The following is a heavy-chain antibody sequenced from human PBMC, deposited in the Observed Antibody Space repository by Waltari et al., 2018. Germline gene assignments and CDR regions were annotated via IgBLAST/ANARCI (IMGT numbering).Heavy chain of an antibody. V-gene: IGHV4-34*02. CDR3: VRLEDCSGPGGNCYSGDSFALDV. J-gene: IGHJ6*02. CDR1: GGSFSGYY. CDR2: INHNGNR. Sequence: QVQLQQWGAGQLQPSENLSLTCAVYGGSFSGYYWGWIRQPPGKGLEWIGEINHNGNRNHNPSLRSRITMLVDTSRSQFSLKVNSVTAADTAVYYCVRLEDCSGPGGNCYSGDSFALDVWGQGTTVTVSS. D-gene: IGHD2-15*01.